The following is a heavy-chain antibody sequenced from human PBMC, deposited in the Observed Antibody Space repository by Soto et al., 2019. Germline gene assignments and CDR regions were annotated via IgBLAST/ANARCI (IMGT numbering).Heavy chain of an antibody. Sequence: ASVKVSCKGSGYTFTSYAMHWVRQAPGQRLEWMGWINAGNGNTKYSQKFQGRVTITRDTSASTAYMELSSLRSEDTAVYYCARDPSVAAAGTDYWGQGTLVTVSS. J-gene: IGHJ4*02. D-gene: IGHD6-13*01. CDR1: GYTFTSYA. CDR3: ARDPSVAAAGTDY. V-gene: IGHV1-3*01. CDR2: INAGNGNT.